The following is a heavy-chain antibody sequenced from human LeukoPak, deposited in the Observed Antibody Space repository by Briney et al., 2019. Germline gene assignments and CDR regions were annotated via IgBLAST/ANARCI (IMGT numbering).Heavy chain of an antibody. CDR1: GFPFSDAW. V-gene: IGHV3-7*03. Sequence: QAGGSMRLSCAVSGFPFSDAWTYWVRQAPGKGLEGVANIKKDGTGISYVDSVRGRFIISRDNARNSLYLQMDRLRVEDTAVYFCAGGNAMEVWGKGTAVTVSS. CDR2: IKKDGTGI. J-gene: IGHJ6*03. CDR3: AGGNAMEV. D-gene: IGHD1-1*01.